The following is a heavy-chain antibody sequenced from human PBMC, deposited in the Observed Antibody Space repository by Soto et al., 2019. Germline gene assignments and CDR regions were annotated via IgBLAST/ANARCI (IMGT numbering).Heavy chain of an antibody. J-gene: IGHJ4*02. D-gene: IGHD2-2*01. CDR3: ARSNQNYFDY. CDR1: GYTFTSYG. V-gene: IGHV1-18*01. Sequence: EASVKVSCKASGYTFTSYGISWVRQAPGQGLEWMGWIIAYNGNTNYAQKLHGRVTMTTDTSTSTAYMELRSLRSDDTAVYYCARSNQNYFDYWGQGTLVTVSS. CDR2: IIAYNGNT.